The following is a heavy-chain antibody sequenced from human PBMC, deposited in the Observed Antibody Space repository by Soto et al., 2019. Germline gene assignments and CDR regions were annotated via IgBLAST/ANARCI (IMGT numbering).Heavy chain of an antibody. CDR2: INPSAGTT. D-gene: IGHD2-15*01. V-gene: IGHV1-46*01. CDR1: GYIFISYY. J-gene: IGHJ6*02. Sequence: ASVKVSCKASGYIFISYYMHWVRQAPGQGLEWMGLINPSAGTTSYAQKFQGRVTMTRDTSTSTVYMELSSLGYEDTAVYYCARDRVAATRVAYYYGMDVWGQGTTVNVSS. CDR3: ARDRVAATRVAYYYGMDV.